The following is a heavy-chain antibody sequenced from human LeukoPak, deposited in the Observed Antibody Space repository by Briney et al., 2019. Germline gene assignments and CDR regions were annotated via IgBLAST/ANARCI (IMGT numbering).Heavy chain of an antibody. CDR2: IYYSGST. J-gene: IGHJ4*02. CDR1: GGFISSSSYY. V-gene: IGHV4-39*01. Sequence: PSETLSLTCTVSGGFISSSSYYWGWIRQPPGKGLEWIGSIYYSGSTYYNPSLKSRVTISVDTPKNQFSLKLSSVTAADTAVYYCARVMVRGVIDYWGQGTLVTVSS. CDR3: ARVMVRGVIDY. D-gene: IGHD3-10*01.